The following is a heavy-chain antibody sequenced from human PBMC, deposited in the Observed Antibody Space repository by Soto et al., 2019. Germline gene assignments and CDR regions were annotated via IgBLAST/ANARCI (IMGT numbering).Heavy chain of an antibody. J-gene: IGHJ6*02. V-gene: IGHV5-10-1*01. CDR2: IDPSDSYT. CDR3: ARQNYYYYGMEV. Sequence: PGESLRVSCKVSGYSFTSYWISWVRQMPGKGLEWMGRIDPSDSYTNYSPSFQGHVTISADKSISTAYLQWSSLKASDTAMYYGARQNYYYYGMEVWGQAPTVNVSS. CDR1: GYSFTSYW.